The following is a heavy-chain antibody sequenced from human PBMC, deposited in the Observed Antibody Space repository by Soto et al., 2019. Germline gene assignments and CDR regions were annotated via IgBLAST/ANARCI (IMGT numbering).Heavy chain of an antibody. J-gene: IGHJ6*02. CDR2: ISAYNGNT. CDR3: ARASIAAAGTTAYYYYGMEV. CDR1: GYTFTSYG. D-gene: IGHD6-13*01. Sequence: GSSVKVSCKASGYTFTSYGISWVRQAPGQGLEWMGWISAYNGNTNYAKKLQGGVTMTTDTSTSTAYMELRRLRSDDTAVYYCARASIAAAGTTAYYYYGMEVWGQGTTVTVSS. V-gene: IGHV1-18*04.